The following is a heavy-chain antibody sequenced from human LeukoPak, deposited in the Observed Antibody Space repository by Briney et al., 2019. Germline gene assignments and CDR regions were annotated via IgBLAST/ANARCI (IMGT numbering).Heavy chain of an antibody. J-gene: IGHJ4*02. D-gene: IGHD6-13*01. CDR2: ISWNSGSI. CDR3: ATGYSSSWYSSIDY. Sequence: PGGSLRLSCAASGFTFDDYGMSWVRQAPGKGLEWVSGISWNSGSIGYADSVKGRFTISRDNAKNSLYLQMNSLRAEDTALYYCATGYSSSWYSSIDYWGQGTLVTVSS. V-gene: IGHV3-9*01. CDR1: GFTFDDYG.